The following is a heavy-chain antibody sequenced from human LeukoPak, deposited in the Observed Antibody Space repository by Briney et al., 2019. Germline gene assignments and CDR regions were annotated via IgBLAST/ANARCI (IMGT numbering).Heavy chain of an antibody. Sequence: PGGSLRLSCAAPGFTFSSYAMSWVRQAPGKGLEWVSTITSSGGSTYYADSVKGRFTFSRDNSKNTLNLQMDSLGADDTAVYYCAKRSTSGTYRFDFWGQGTLVTVSS. CDR1: GFTFSSYA. CDR2: ITSSGGST. J-gene: IGHJ4*02. CDR3: AKRSTSGTYRFDF. D-gene: IGHD3-10*01. V-gene: IGHV3-23*01.